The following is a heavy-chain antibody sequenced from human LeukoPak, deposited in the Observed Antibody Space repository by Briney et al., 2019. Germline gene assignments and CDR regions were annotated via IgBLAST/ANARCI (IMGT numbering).Heavy chain of an antibody. Sequence: ASVKVSCKASGYTFTSYGISWVRQAPGQGLEWMVWISAYNGNTNYAQKLQGRVTMTTDTSTSTAYMELRSLRADDTAVYYCARERAGTGGIRRDDYWGQGTLVTVSS. V-gene: IGHV1-18*01. D-gene: IGHD6-13*01. J-gene: IGHJ4*02. CDR3: ARERAGTGGIRRDDY. CDR1: GYTFTSYG. CDR2: ISAYNGNT.